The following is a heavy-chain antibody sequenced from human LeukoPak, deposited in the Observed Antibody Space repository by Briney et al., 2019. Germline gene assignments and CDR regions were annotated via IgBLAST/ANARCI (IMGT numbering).Heavy chain of an antibody. D-gene: IGHD2-15*01. Sequence: GESLKISCKGSGYSFTSYWIGWVRQMPGKGLEWMGIIYPGDSDIRYSPSFQGQVTISADKSISTAYLQWSSLKASDTAMYYCATGRYCSGGSCRRNYFDYWGQGTLVTVSS. CDR2: IYPGDSDI. CDR1: GYSFTSYW. V-gene: IGHV5-51*01. CDR3: ATGRYCSGGSCRRNYFDY. J-gene: IGHJ4*02.